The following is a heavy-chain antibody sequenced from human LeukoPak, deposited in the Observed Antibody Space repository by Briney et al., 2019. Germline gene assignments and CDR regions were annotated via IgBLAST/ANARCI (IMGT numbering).Heavy chain of an antibody. J-gene: IGHJ4*02. Sequence: GGSLRLSCAASGFTFSSYGMHWVRQAPGKGLEWVAVIWYDGSNKYYADFVKGRFTISRDNSKNTLYLQMNSLRAEDTAVYYCAKDRGSSCTAVDYWGQGTLGTVSS. CDR2: IWYDGSNK. V-gene: IGHV3-33*06. D-gene: IGHD2-2*01. CDR1: GFTFSSYG. CDR3: AKDRGSSCTAVDY.